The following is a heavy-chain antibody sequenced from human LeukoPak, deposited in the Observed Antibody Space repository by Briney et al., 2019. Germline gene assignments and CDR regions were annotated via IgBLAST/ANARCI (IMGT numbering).Heavy chain of an antibody. CDR2: INHSGST. CDR3: ARDQNGDYYNWFDP. Sequence: PSETLSLTCAVYGGSFSGYYWSWIRQPPGKGLEWIGEINHSGSTNYNPSLKSRVTISVDTSKNQFSLKLSSVTAADTAVYYCARDQNGDYYNWFDPWGQGTLVTVSS. J-gene: IGHJ5*02. D-gene: IGHD4-17*01. CDR1: GGSFSGYY. V-gene: IGHV4-34*01.